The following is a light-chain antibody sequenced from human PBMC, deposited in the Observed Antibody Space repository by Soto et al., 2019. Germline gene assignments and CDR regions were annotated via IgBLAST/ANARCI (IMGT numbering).Light chain of an antibody. CDR3: TSYASGSAYV. Sequence: QSALTQPPSVSGSPGQSVAISCTGTSSDVGGYNRVSWYQQAPGKAPKLLIYDVSNRPSGGSTRFSGSKSGNTASLTISGLQAEDEADYYYTSYASGSAYVFGPGTKVTVL. J-gene: IGLJ1*01. CDR2: DVS. V-gene: IGLV2-18*02. CDR1: SSDVGGYNR.